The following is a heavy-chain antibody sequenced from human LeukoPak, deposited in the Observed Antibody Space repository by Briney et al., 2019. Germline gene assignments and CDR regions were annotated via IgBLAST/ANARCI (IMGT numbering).Heavy chain of an antibody. CDR2: IIPIFGTA. CDR3: ARVELPHSMYYFDY. V-gene: IGHV1-69*13. Sequence: ASVKVSCKASGGTFSSYAISWVRQAPGQGLEWMGGIIPIFGTANYAQKFQGRVTITADESTSTAYMELSSLRSEDTAVYYCARVELPHSMYYFDYWGQGTLVTVSS. J-gene: IGHJ4*02. CDR1: GGTFSSYA. D-gene: IGHD2/OR15-2a*01.